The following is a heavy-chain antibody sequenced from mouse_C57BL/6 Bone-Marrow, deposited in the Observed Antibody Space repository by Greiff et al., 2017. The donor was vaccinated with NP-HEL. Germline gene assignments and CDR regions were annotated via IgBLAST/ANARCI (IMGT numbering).Heavy chain of an antibody. J-gene: IGHJ2*01. CDR2: IWSGGST. CDR1: GFSLTSYG. V-gene: IGHV2-2*01. Sequence: QVQLQQSGPGLVQPSQSLSITCTVSGFSLTSYGVHWVRQSPGKGLEWLGVIWSGGSTDYNAAFISRLSISKDNSKSQVFFKMNSLQADDTAIYYCASYYFDYWGQGTTLTVSS. CDR3: ASYYFDY.